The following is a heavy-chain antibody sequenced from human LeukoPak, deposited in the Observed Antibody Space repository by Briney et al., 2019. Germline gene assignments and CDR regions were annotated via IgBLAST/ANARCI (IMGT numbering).Heavy chain of an antibody. J-gene: IGHJ4*02. CDR1: GLTFSNAW. Sequence: GGSLRLSCAASGLTFSNAWMSWVRQAPGKGLEWVGFIRSKAYGGTTEYAASVKGRFTISRDDSKSIAYLQMNSLKTEDTAVYYCTTGLGDYWGQGTLVTVSS. D-gene: IGHD3-10*01. CDR2: IRSKAYGGTT. CDR3: TTGLGDY. V-gene: IGHV3-49*04.